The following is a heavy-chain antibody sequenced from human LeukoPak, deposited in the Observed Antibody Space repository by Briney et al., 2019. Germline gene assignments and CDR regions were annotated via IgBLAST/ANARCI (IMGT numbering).Heavy chain of an antibody. V-gene: IGHV3-23*01. D-gene: IGHD3-3*01. CDR2: ISGSGGST. CDR1: GVIFDNYA. J-gene: IGHJ6*02. Sequence: GGSLRLSCAASGVIFDNYAMHWVRQAPGKGLEWVSAISGSGGSTYYADSVKGRFTISRDNSKNTLYLQMNSLRAEDTAVYYCAKDGGRRNYDFWSGYYSDFGYYGMDVWGQGTTVTVSS. CDR3: AKDGGRRNYDFWSGYYSDFGYYGMDV.